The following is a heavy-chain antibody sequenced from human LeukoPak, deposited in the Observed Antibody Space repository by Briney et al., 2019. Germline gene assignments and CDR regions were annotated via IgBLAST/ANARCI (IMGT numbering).Heavy chain of an antibody. V-gene: IGHV1-46*01. J-gene: IGHJ4*02. CDR1: GYTFTGYY. D-gene: IGHD1-26*01. CDR3: ARESQVGATGY. CDR2: INPSGGST. Sequence: ASVKVSCRTSGYTFTGYYMHWVRQAPGQGLEWMGIINPSGGSTSYAQKFQGRVTMTRDTSTSTVYMELCSLRSEDTAVYYCARESQVGATGYWGQGTLVTVSS.